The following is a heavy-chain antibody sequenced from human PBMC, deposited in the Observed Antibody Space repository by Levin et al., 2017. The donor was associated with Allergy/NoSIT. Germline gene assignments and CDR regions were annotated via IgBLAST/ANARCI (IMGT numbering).Heavy chain of an antibody. CDR3: ARDVGYCSSTSCYTAFGIPGWFDP. CDR2: IYYSGST. V-gene: IGHV4-59*01. J-gene: IGHJ5*02. Sequence: SETLSLTCTVSGGSISSYYWSWIRQPPGKGLEWIGYIYYSGSTNYNPSLKSRVTISVDTSKNQFSLKLSSVTAADTAVYYCARDVGYCSSTSCYTAFGIPGWFDPWGQGTLVTVSS. CDR1: GGSISSYY. D-gene: IGHD2-2*02.